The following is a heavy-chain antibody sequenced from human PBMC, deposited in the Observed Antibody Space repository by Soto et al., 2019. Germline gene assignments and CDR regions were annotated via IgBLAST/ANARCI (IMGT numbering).Heavy chain of an antibody. V-gene: IGHV1-24*01. CDR1: GYTLTELS. Sequence: ASVKVSCKVSGYTLTELSMHWVRQAPGKGLEWMGGFDPEDGETIYAQKFQGRVTMTEDTSTDTAYMELSSLRSEDTAVYYCATGLAAATPSGNWFDPWGQGTLVTVSS. CDR2: FDPEDGET. J-gene: IGHJ5*02. CDR3: ATGLAAATPSGNWFDP. D-gene: IGHD2-15*01.